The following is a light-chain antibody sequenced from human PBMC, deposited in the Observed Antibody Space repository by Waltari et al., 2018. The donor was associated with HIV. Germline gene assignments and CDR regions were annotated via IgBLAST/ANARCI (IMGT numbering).Light chain of an antibody. CDR3: LSADTSGTYV. V-gene: IGLV3-25*03. CDR2: KNT. Sequence: SSELTQPPSVSVSPGQAPGNTCWGDASPKPNTHWLQQEPGQAPVVVIHKNTERPSGIPERFSASRSGTTVTLTITGVQTDDEADYYCLSADTSGTYVFGPGTTVTVL. CDR1: ASPKPN. J-gene: IGLJ1*01.